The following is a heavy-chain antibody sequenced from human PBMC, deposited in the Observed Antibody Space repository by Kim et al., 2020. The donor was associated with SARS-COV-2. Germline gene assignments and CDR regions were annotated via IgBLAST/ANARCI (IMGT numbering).Heavy chain of an antibody. V-gene: IGHV3-23*01. CDR3: AKVRVRGGIINYHMDV. D-gene: IGHD3-10*01. Sequence: GGSLRLSCAASGFTFSSYAMSWVRQAPGKGLEWVSDITSSGGSTYYADSVKGRFTISRENSKNRLYLQMNSLRAEDTALYYCAKVRVRGGIINYHMDVWG. CDR1: GFTFSSYA. J-gene: IGHJ6*03. CDR2: ITSSGGST.